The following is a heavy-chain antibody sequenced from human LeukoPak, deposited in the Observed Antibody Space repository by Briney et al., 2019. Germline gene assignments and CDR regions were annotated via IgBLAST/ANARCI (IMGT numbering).Heavy chain of an antibody. Sequence: GGSLRLSCAASGFTFSSYGMHWVRQAPGKGLEWVAFIRYDGSNKYYADSVKGRFTISRDNSKNTLYLQVHSLRAEDTAVYYCAKEAYYSSGWYDYFDYWGQGTLVTVSS. CDR3: AKEAYYSSGWYDYFDY. V-gene: IGHV3-30*02. CDR2: IRYDGSNK. J-gene: IGHJ4*02. D-gene: IGHD6-19*01. CDR1: GFTFSSYG.